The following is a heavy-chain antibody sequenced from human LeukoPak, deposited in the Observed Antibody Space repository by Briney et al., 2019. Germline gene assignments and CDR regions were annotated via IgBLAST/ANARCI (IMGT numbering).Heavy chain of an antibody. Sequence: VGSLRLSWAASGFTFGGYWMSWFRQAPGKGPEWLANIKQAGSEKYYVDSVKGRFTISRDNAKNSRYLQMNSLRAEDTAVYYCARGIYYDSSGYWSYYFDYWGQGTLVTVSS. V-gene: IGHV3-7*04. D-gene: IGHD3-22*01. J-gene: IGHJ4*02. CDR3: ARGIYYDSSGYWSYYFDY. CDR2: IKQAGSEK. CDR1: GFTFGGYW.